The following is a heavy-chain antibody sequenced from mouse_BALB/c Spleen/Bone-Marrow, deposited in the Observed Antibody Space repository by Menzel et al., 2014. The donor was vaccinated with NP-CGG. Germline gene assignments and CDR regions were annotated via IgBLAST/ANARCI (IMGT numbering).Heavy chain of an antibody. D-gene: IGHD1-3*01. J-gene: IGHJ3*01. V-gene: IGHV1S126*01. CDR2: IDPSDSET. CDR3: ARRDNTPFAY. Sequence: VKLVESGPQLVRPGASMKISCKASGYSFTSYWMHWVKQRPGQGLEWIGMIDPSDSETKLNQKFKDKATLTVDKSSSTAYLQLSSPTSEDSAVYYCARRDNTPFAYWGQGTLVTVSA. CDR1: GYSFTSYW.